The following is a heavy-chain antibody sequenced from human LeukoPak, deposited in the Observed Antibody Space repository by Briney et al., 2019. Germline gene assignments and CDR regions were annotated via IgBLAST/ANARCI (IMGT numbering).Heavy chain of an antibody. Sequence: GGSLRLSCAASGFTFSSSAMSWVRQAPGKGLEWVANIKQDGSEKYYVDSVKGRFTISRDNAKNSLYLQMNSLRAEDTAVYYCARAAFCSSTSCYGSFYYYYYGMDVWGQGTTVTVSS. CDR2: IKQDGSEK. V-gene: IGHV3-7*03. CDR1: GFTFSSSA. D-gene: IGHD2-2*01. CDR3: ARAAFCSSTSCYGSFYYYYYGMDV. J-gene: IGHJ6*02.